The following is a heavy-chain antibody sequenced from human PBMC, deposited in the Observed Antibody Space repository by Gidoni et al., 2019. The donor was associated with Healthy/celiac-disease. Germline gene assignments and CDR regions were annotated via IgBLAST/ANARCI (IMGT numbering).Heavy chain of an antibody. CDR2: INHSGST. CDR1: GGSFSGYY. V-gene: IGHV4-34*01. CDR3: ARGLAAAAGQYYYMDV. Sequence: QVQLQQWGAGLLQPSETLSLTCAVYGGSFSGYYWSWIPQPPGKGLEWIGEINHSGSTNYHPSLKSRVTISVDTSKNQFSLKLSSVTAADTAVYYCARGLAAAAGQYYYMDVWGKGTTVTVSS. J-gene: IGHJ6*03. D-gene: IGHD6-13*01.